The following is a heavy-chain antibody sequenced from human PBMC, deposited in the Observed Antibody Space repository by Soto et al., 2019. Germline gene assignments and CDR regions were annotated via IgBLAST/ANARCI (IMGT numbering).Heavy chain of an antibody. V-gene: IGHV3-9*01. CDR3: AKGGRYMRWLYYFDY. CDR1: GFTFDDYA. CDR2: ISWNSGSI. Sequence: EVQLVESGGGLVQPGRSLRLSCAASGFTFDDYAMHWVRQAPGKGLEWVSGISWNSGSIGYADSVKGRFTSSRDNAKNSLYLQMNSLRAEDTALYYCAKGGRYMRWLYYFDYWGQGTLVTVSS. J-gene: IGHJ4*02. D-gene: IGHD3-22*01.